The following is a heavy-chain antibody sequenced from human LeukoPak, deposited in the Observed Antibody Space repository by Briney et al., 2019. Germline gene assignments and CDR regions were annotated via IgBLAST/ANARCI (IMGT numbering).Heavy chain of an antibody. CDR1: GYTFTGYY. Sequence: GASVKVSCKASGYTFTGYYMHWVRQAPGQGLEWMGWVNPNSGGTNYAQKFQGRVTMTRDTSISTAYMELSRLRSDDTAVYYCARIVGATTHFDYWGQGTLVTVSS. CDR2: VNPNSGGT. CDR3: ARIVGATTHFDY. D-gene: IGHD1-26*01. J-gene: IGHJ4*02. V-gene: IGHV1-2*02.